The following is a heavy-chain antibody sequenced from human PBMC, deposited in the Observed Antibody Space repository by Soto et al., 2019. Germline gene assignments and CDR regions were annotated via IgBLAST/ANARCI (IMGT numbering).Heavy chain of an antibody. CDR2: IYYSGST. J-gene: IGHJ4*02. V-gene: IGHV4-30-4*01. D-gene: IGHD5-12*01. CDR3: ARGPYSGYVPLIGGYYFDY. Sequence: SETLSLTCTVSGGSISSGDYYWSWIRQPPGKGLEWIGYIYYSGSTYYNPSLKSRVTISLDTSKNQFSLKLSSVTAADTAVYYCARGPYSGYVPLIGGYYFDYWGQGTLVTVSS. CDR1: GGSISSGDYY.